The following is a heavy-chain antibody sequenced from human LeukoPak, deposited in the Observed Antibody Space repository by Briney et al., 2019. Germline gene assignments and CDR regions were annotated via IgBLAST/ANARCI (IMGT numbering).Heavy chain of an antibody. CDR3: ATHHLREQAGSYYYYFDY. CDR1: GYTLTELS. D-gene: IGHD1-26*01. CDR2: FDPEDGET. Sequence: ASVKVSCKVSGYTLTELSMHWVRQAPGKGLEWMGGFDPEDGETIYAQKFQGRVTMTEDTSTDTAYMELSSLRSEDTAVYYCATHHLREQAGSYYYYFDYWGQGTLVTVSS. J-gene: IGHJ4*02. V-gene: IGHV1-24*01.